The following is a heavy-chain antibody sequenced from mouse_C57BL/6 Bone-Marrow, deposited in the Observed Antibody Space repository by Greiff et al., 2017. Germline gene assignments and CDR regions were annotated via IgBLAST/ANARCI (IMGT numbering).Heavy chain of an antibody. V-gene: IGHV1-74*01. D-gene: IGHD2-5*01. CDR2: IHPSDSAT. J-gene: IGHJ1*03. CDR1: GYTFTSYW. Sequence: VQLQQSGAELVKPGASVKVSCKASGYTFTSYWMHWVKQRPGQGLEWIGRIHPSDSATNYTQKLKGKATLTIDKAASTVYMQLSSLTSEDSAVXYCAIWSNLRDWYFDVWGTGTTVTVSS. CDR3: AIWSNLRDWYFDV.